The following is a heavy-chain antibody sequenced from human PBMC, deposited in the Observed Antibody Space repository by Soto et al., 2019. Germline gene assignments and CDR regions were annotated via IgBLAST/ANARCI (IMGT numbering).Heavy chain of an antibody. Sequence: QVQLVQSGAEVKKPGASVKVSCKASGYTFTTYAMHWVRQAPGQRLEWMGWINAGNGNTKYSQKLQGRVTMTTDTSTSTAYMELRSLRSDDTAVYYCARDTSNYFDYWGQGTLVTVSS. CDR2: INAGNGNT. CDR3: ARDTSNYFDY. CDR1: GYTFTTYA. D-gene: IGHD2-2*01. J-gene: IGHJ4*02. V-gene: IGHV1-3*01.